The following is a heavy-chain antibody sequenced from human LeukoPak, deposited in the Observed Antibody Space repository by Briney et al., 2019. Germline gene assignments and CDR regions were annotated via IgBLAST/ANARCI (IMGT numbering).Heavy chain of an antibody. V-gene: IGHV1-24*01. Sequence: ASVKVSCKVSGYTLTELSMHWVRQAPGKGLEWMGGFDPEDGETIYAQKFQGRVTMTEDTSTDTAYMELGSLRSEDTAVYYCATDQGRGAAAGLFDYWGQGTLVTVSS. CDR2: FDPEDGET. CDR1: GYTLTELS. J-gene: IGHJ4*02. D-gene: IGHD6-13*01. CDR3: ATDQGRGAAAGLFDY.